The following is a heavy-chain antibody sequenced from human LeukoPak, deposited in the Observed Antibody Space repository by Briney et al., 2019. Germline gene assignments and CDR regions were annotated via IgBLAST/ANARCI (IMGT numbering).Heavy chain of an antibody. CDR3: ATTMIVVVITTHSRYFDY. Sequence: GGSLRLSCAASGFTFSSYSMNWVRQAPGKGLEWVSHITASGTAMFYADSVKGRFTISRDNSKNTLYLQMNSLRAEDTAVYYCATTMIVVVITTHSRYFDYWGQGTLVTVSS. J-gene: IGHJ4*02. V-gene: IGHV3-48*01. CDR1: GFTFSSYS. D-gene: IGHD3-22*01. CDR2: ITASGTAM.